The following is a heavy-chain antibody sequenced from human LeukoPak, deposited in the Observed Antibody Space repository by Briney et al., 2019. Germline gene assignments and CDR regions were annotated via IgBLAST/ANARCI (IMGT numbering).Heavy chain of an antibody. CDR1: GGTFSSYT. CDR2: IIPILGIA. CDR3: ARDPRGPKEYYMDV. J-gene: IGHJ6*03. Sequence: PSVKVSCTASGGTFSSYTISWVRQAPGQGLEWMGRIIPILGIANYAQKFQGRVTITADKSPSTAYMELSSLRSEDTAVYYCARDPRGPKEYYMDVWGKGTTVTVSS. V-gene: IGHV1-69*04.